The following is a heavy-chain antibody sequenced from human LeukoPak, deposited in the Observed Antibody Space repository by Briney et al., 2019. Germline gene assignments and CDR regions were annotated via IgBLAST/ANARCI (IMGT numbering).Heavy chain of an antibody. V-gene: IGHV4-4*07. D-gene: IGHD3-3*01. Sequence: TSETLSLTCTVSGGSISSYYWSWIRQPAGKGLEWIGRIYTSGSTNYNPSLKSRVTMSVDTSKNQFSLKLSSVTAADTAVYYCARERAIVGVVSYNWFDPWGQGTLVTVSS. J-gene: IGHJ5*02. CDR2: IYTSGST. CDR3: ARERAIVGVVSYNWFDP. CDR1: GGSISSYY.